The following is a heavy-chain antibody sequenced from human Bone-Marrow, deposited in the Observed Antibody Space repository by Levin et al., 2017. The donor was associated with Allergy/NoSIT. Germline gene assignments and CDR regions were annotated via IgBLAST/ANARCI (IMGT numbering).Heavy chain of an antibody. D-gene: IGHD5-12*01. J-gene: IGHJ4*02. CDR1: GFTFSRYG. Sequence: PGGSLRLSCAASGFTFSRYGNQWVRQAPGKGLEWVAVISNDGSKKYYADSVKGRFTISRDNSADTLYLQMDSLRAEDTAVYYCARGKGSDGGYDFIFDLWGQGTLVTVSS. V-gene: IGHV3-30*03. CDR2: ISNDGSKK. CDR3: ARGKGSDGGYDFIFDL.